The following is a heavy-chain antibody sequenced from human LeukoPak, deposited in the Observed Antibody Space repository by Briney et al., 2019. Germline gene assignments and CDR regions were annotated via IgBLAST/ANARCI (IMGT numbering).Heavy chain of an antibody. J-gene: IGHJ6*02. V-gene: IGHV4-34*01. D-gene: IGHD5-18*01. CDR1: GGSFSGYY. CDR2: IYYSGST. CDR3: ARPLSTPRLPGGMDV. Sequence: PSETLSLTCAVYGGSFSGYYWSWIRQPPGKGLEWIGSIYYSGSTYYNPSLKSRVTISVDTSKNQFSLKLSSVTAADTAVYYCARPLSTPRLPGGMDVWGQGTTVTVSS.